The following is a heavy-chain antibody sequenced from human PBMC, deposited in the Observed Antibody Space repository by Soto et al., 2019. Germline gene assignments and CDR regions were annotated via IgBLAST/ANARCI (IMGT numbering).Heavy chain of an antibody. CDR3: ARGGGEYDY. Sequence: QVQLQESGPGLVKPSQTLSLTCTVSGDSISRGDHYWSWIRQPPGKGLEWIGYIYYTGSTYYNPSLKSQLSISVDTSKNQFSLNLTSVSVADTAVYYCARGGGEYDYWGQGTLVTVSS. V-gene: IGHV4-30-4*08. D-gene: IGHD2-21*01. J-gene: IGHJ4*02. CDR2: IYYTGST. CDR1: GDSISRGDHY.